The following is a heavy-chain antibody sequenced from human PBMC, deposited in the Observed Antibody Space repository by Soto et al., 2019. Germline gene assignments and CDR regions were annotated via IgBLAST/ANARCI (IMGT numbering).Heavy chain of an antibody. CDR1: GYTFTSYA. V-gene: IGHV1-3*01. CDR3: ARGDRATGTLFGY. D-gene: IGHD1-1*01. J-gene: IGHJ4*02. CDR2: INAGNGNT. Sequence: ASVKVSCKASGYTFTSYAMHWVRQAPEQRLEWMGWINAGNGNTKYSQKFQGRVTITRDTSASTAYMELSSLRSEDTAVYYCARGDRATGTLFGYWGQGTLVTVSS.